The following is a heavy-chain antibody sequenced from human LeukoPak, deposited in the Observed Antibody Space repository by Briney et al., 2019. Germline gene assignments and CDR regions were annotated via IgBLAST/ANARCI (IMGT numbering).Heavy chain of an antibody. V-gene: IGHV4-34*01. CDR3: ARVFGGKWIQLWFRTNWFDP. Sequence: SETLSLTCAVYGGSFSGYYWSWIRQPPGKGLEWIGEINHSGSTNYNPSLKSRVTISVDTSKNQFFLKLSSVTAADTAVYYCARVFGGKWIQLWFRTNWFDPWGQGTLVTVSS. CDR2: INHSGST. D-gene: IGHD5-18*01. J-gene: IGHJ5*02. CDR1: GGSFSGYY.